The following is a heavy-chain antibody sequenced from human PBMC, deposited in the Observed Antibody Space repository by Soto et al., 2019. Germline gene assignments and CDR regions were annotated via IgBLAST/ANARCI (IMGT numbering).Heavy chain of an antibody. CDR1: GYTFTSYA. Sequence: ASVKVSCKASGYTFTSYAMHWVRQAPGQRLEWMGWINAGNGNTKYSQKFQGRVTITRDTSASTAYMELSSLRSEDTAVYYCASGYDVRGVMRRGCYYYYMDVWGKGTTVTVSS. V-gene: IGHV1-3*01. CDR3: ASGYDVRGVMRRGCYYYYMDV. CDR2: INAGNGNT. J-gene: IGHJ6*03. D-gene: IGHD3-10*02.